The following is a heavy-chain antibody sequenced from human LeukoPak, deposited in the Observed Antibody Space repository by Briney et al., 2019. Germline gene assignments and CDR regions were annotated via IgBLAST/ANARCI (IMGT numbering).Heavy chain of an antibody. CDR2: IYYSGST. CDR1: GGSISSYY. V-gene: IGHV4-59*01. CDR3: ARAYAAPGGMDV. Sequence: SETLSLTCTVSGGSISSYYWSWIRQPPGQGLEWIGYIYYSGSTNYNPSLKSRVTISVDTSKNQFSLKLSSVTAADTAVYYCARAYAAPGGMDVWGQGTTVTVSS. J-gene: IGHJ6*02. D-gene: IGHD2-2*01.